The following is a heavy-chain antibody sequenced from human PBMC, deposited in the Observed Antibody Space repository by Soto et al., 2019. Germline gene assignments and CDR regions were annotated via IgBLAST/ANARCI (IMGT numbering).Heavy chain of an antibody. CDR2: LRNKANSDRT. CDR3: ARGRTADVTWDLEY. Sequence: GGSLRLSCEASGFTLSDHYMDWVRQAPGQGLEWVGRLRNKANSDRTEYAASVRGRFTVSRDDSKGSLYLQMDNLKTEDTAVYFCARGRTADVTWDLEYWGQGTLVTVSS. D-gene: IGHD2-2*01. J-gene: IGHJ4*02. CDR1: GFTLSDHY. V-gene: IGHV3-72*01.